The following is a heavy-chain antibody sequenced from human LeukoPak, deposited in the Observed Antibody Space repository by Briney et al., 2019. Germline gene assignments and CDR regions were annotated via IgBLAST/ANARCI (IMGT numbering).Heavy chain of an antibody. J-gene: IGHJ4*02. D-gene: IGHD5-24*01. Sequence: ASVKVSCKASGYSFTDYHMYWVRQAPGQGLEWMGWINLNNGGTNFAQKFQGRVTMTRDVSISTANMELSSLRSDDTAVYYCARGEGYNPNRYPNDYWGQGTLVTVSS. CDR2: INLNNGGT. V-gene: IGHV1-2*02. CDR1: GYSFTDYH. CDR3: ARGEGYNPNRYPNDY.